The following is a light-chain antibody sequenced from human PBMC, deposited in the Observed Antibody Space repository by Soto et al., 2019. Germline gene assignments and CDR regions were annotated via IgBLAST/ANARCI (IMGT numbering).Light chain of an antibody. Sequence: QTVVTQEPSLTVSPGGTVTLTCASSTGAVTSGYYPNWFQQKPGQAPRALIYSTGNKHSWTPARSSGSLLGGKAALTLSGVQPEDEAEYYCLLYYGGAQVFGGGTKLTVL. V-gene: IGLV7-43*01. CDR2: STG. J-gene: IGLJ2*01. CDR1: TGAVTSGYY. CDR3: LLYYGGAQV.